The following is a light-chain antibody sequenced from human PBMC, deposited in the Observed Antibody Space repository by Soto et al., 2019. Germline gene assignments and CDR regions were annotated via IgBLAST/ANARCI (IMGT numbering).Light chain of an antibody. V-gene: IGKV3-11*01. CDR1: QSLSSY. CDR3: QQRTNWPPA. Sequence: EIVLTQSPATLSLSPGERATLSCRASQSLSSYLAWYQQKPGQAPRLLIYDASNRATGIPARFSGSGSGTDFTLTISSLEPEDFAVYYCQQRTNWPPAFGQGTRLEI. CDR2: DAS. J-gene: IGKJ5*01.